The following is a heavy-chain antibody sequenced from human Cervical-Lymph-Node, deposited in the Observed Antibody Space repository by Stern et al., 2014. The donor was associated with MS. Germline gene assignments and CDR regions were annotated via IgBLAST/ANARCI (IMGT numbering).Heavy chain of an antibody. D-gene: IGHD2-2*01. J-gene: IGHJ5*02. V-gene: IGHV4-31*03. CDR1: GGSISSGGYY. CDR3: ARVRIPAASQYNWFDP. Sequence: QVQLVESGPGLVKPSQTLSLTCTVSGGSISSGGYYWSWIRLHPGKGLEWIGYIYRDGSPFYNPSLHSRVPISIDTSNLQFSLILTSVTAADTAVYYCARVRIPAASQYNWFDPWGLGTLVTVSS. CDR2: IYRDGSP.